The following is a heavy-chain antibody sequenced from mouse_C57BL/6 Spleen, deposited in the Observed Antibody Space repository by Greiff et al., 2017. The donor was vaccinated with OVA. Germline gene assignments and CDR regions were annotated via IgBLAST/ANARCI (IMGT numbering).Heavy chain of an antibody. CDR2: ISNLAYRI. CDR1: GFTFSDYG. V-gene: IGHV5-15*01. Sequence: EVQGVESGGGLVQPGGSLKLSCAASGFTFSDYGMAWVRQAPRKGPEWVAFISNLAYRIYYADTVTGRFTISRENAKNTLYLEIGSRRSRDTAMYYCARQGSNDAMDYWGQETSVTVSS. D-gene: IGHD2-5*01. CDR3: ARQGSNDAMDY. J-gene: IGHJ4*01.